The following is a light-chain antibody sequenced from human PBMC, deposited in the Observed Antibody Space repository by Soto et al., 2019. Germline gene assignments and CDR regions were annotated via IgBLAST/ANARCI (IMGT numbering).Light chain of an antibody. CDR1: QGISNY. CDR2: AAS. CDR3: LQHNSYPWT. V-gene: IGKV1-17*03. Sequence: DIQMTQSPAARSAALGDRVTSICRASQGISNYLAWFQQKTAKVPTRLIYAASSLQSGVPSRFSGSGSGTEFTLTISSMQPEDFATYYCLQHNSYPWTFGQGTMVDIK. J-gene: IGKJ1*01.